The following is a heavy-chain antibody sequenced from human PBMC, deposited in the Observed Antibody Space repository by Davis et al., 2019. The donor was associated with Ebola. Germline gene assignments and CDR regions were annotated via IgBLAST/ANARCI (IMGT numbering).Heavy chain of an antibody. CDR2: MNPNSGNT. CDR3: ARGRRFLEWLLYRGGWFDP. V-gene: IGHV1-8*01. J-gene: IGHJ5*02. Sequence: ASVQVSCKASGYTFTSYDINWVRQATGQGLEWMGWMNPNSGNTGYAQKFQGRVTMTRNTSISTAYMELSSLRSEDTAVYYCARGRRFLEWLLYRGGWFDPWGQGTLVTVSS. D-gene: IGHD3-3*01. CDR1: GYTFTSYD.